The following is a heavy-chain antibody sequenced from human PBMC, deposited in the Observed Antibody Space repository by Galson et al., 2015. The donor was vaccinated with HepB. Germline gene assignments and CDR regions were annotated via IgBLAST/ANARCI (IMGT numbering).Heavy chain of an antibody. CDR1: GFTFVDFA. CDR3: VKVVDSSVYYDTFDI. CDR2: INWSSDSI. Sequence: SLRLSCAASGFTFVDFAMHWVRQAPGKGLEWVSGINWSSDSIGYADSVKGRFTISRDNAKNSLYLQMNSLRAEDTALYYCVKVVDSSVYYDTFDIWGQGTMVAVSS. J-gene: IGHJ3*02. V-gene: IGHV3-9*01. D-gene: IGHD3-22*01.